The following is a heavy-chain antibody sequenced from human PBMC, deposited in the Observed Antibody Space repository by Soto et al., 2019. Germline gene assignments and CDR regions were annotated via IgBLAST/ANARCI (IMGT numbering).Heavy chain of an antibody. V-gene: IGHV1-8*01. D-gene: IGHD3-9*01. CDR2: MNPNSGNT. Sequence: QVQLVQSGAEVKKPGASVKVSCKASGYTFTSYDINWVRQATGQGLEWMGWMNPNSGNTGYAQKFQGRVTMTRNTSISTAYMELSSLRSEDTAVYYCATLGRLRYFDWLLNHDAFDIWGQGTMVTVSS. CDR3: ATLGRLRYFDWLLNHDAFDI. CDR1: GYTFTSYD. J-gene: IGHJ3*02.